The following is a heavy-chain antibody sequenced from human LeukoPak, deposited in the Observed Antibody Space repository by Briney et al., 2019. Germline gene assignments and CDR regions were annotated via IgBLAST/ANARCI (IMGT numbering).Heavy chain of an antibody. J-gene: IGHJ4*02. CDR1: GGPISSSSYY. CDR3: ARAWGGFSRDGYNYVWGYYFDY. CDR2: IYYSGST. Sequence: PSETLSLTCTVSGGPISSSSYYWGWIRQPPGKGLEWIGSIYYSGSTYYNPSLKSRVTISVDTSKNQFSLKLSSVTAADTAVYYCARAWGGFSRDGYNYVWGYYFDYWGQGTLVTVSS. D-gene: IGHD5-24*01. V-gene: IGHV4-39*07.